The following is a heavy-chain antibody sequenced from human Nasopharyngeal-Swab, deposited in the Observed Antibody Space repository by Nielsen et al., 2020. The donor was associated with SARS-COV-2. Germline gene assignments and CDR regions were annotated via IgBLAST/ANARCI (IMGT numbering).Heavy chain of an antibody. CDR2: IIPIFGTA. Sequence: SVKVSCKASGGTFSGYAISWVRQAPGQGLEWMGGIIPIFGTANYAQKFQGRVTITADESTSTAYMELSSLRSEDTAVYYCARGDIIAVAGTGYYYYYYMDVWGKGTTVTVSS. J-gene: IGHJ6*03. CDR3: ARGDIIAVAGTGYYYYYYMDV. D-gene: IGHD6-19*01. V-gene: IGHV1-69*13. CDR1: GGTFSGYA.